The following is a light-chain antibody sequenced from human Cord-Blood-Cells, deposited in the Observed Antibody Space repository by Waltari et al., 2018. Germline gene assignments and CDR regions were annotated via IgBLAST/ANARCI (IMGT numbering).Light chain of an antibody. CDR2: DDS. J-gene: IGLJ1*01. V-gene: IGLV3-21*02. CDR3: QVWDSSSDHYV. Sequence: SYVLTQPPSVSVAPGQTARITCGGNNIGSKSVHWYQQKPGQAPVLVVYDDSDRPSGFPERVSGSNSGNTATLTISRVEAGDEADYYCQVWDSSSDHYVFGTGTKVTVL. CDR1: NIGSKS.